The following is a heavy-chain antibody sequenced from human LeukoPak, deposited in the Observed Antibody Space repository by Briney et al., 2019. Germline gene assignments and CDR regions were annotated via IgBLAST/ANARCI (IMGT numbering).Heavy chain of an antibody. CDR2: ISSSSSYI. J-gene: IGHJ6*04. Sequence: GGSLRLSCAASGFTFSSYSRNWVRQAPGKGLEGVSSISSSSSYIYYADSVKGRFTISRDNAKNSLYLQMNSLRAEDTAVYYCAELGITMIGGVWGKGTTVTISS. V-gene: IGHV3-21*01. CDR3: AELGITMIGGV. CDR1: GFTFSSYS. D-gene: IGHD3-10*02.